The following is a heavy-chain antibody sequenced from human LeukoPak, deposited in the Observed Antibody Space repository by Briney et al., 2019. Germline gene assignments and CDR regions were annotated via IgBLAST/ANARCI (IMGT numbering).Heavy chain of an antibody. Sequence: GGSLRLSCAASGFTFSSYAMTWVRQAPGKGLEWVSAISGSGGSTYYADSVKGRFTISRDNSKNTLYLQMNSLRAEDTAVYYCAKSPYMTTVTNFDYWGQGTLVTVSS. CDR2: ISGSGGST. D-gene: IGHD4-11*01. CDR3: AKSPYMTTVTNFDY. CDR1: GFTFSSYA. J-gene: IGHJ4*02. V-gene: IGHV3-23*01.